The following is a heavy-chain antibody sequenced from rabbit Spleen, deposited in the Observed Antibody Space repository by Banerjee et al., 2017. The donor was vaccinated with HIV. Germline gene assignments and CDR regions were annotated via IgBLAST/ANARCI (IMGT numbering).Heavy chain of an antibody. J-gene: IGHJ4*01. D-gene: IGHD4-1*01. Sequence: QEQLEESGGDLVKPGASLTLTCKASGFDFTSTFYMCWIRQAPGKGLELIACIVSATGSTWNASWVNGRFTISSDNAQNTLYLQLNSLTAADTATYFCVRDRRSSGWGVPLYYFNLWGPGTLVTVS. CDR2: IVSATGST. CDR1: GFDFTSTFY. V-gene: IGHV1S43*01. CDR3: VRDRRSSGWGVPLYYFNL.